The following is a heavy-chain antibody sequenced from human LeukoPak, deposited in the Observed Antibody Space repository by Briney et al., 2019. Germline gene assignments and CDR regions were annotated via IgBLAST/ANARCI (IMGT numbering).Heavy chain of an antibody. D-gene: IGHD6-13*01. CDR2: IYYDGST. J-gene: IGHJ4*02. V-gene: IGHV4-59*12. CDR1: GGSISSYY. CDR3: ARVGSQQLGLGNDY. Sequence: PSETLSLTCTVSGGSISSYYWSWIRQSPGKGLEWIGYIYYDGSTNYNPSLRGRVTISVDTPKNQFSLKLSSVTAADTAVYYCARVGSQQLGLGNDYWGQGTLVTVSS.